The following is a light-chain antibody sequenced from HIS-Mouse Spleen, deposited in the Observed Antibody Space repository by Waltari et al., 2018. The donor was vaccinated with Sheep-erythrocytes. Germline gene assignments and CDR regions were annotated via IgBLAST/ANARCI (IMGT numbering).Light chain of an antibody. CDR3: AAWDDSLSGPV. CDR1: SSNIRSNS. Sequence: QSVLTQPPSASGTPGQRVTLPCSGRSSNIRSNSVNWYQPLPGTAPKLLIYRNNQRPSGVPDRFSGSKSGTSASLAISGLRSEDEADYYCAAWDDSLSGPVFGGGTKLTVL. J-gene: IGLJ2*01. V-gene: IGLV1-47*01. CDR2: RNN.